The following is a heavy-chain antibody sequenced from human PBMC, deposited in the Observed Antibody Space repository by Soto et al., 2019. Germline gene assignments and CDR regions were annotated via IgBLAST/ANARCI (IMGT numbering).Heavy chain of an antibody. J-gene: IGHJ4*02. CDR2: IYPGDSDT. CDR3: ASLPYGDVATIFGVATYYFDY. CDR1: GYSFTSYW. Sequence: PGESLKISCKGSGYSFTSYWIGWVRQMPGKGLEWMGIIYPGDSDTRYSPSFQGQVTISADKSISTAYLQWSSLKASDTAMYYCASLPYGDVATIFGVATYYFDYWGQGTLVTVSS. D-gene: IGHD3-3*01. V-gene: IGHV5-51*01.